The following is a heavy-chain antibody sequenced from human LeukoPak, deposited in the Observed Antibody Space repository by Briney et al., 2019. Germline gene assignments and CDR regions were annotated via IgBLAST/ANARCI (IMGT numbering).Heavy chain of an antibody. CDR2: INHRGST. Sequence: SDTLSLTCAVNGESFSTFYWNWIRQPPGKGLEWIGDINHRGSTTYNPSLKSRVTMSVDSSNNQFSLKLRSVTAADTAVYYCVRLTWDNQLMLQNSRDAFDLWGQGTLVTVSS. CDR1: GESFSTFY. CDR3: VRLTWDNQLMLQNSRDAFDL. V-gene: IGHV4-34*01. J-gene: IGHJ3*01. D-gene: IGHD2-2*01.